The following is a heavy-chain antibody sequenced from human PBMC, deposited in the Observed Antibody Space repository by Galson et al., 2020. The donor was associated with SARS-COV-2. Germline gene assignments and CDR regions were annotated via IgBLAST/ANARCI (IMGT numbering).Heavy chain of an antibody. CDR3: ARDAYYYDFWSGYLSEANNDYYYYGMDV. D-gene: IGHD3-3*01. J-gene: IGHJ6*02. CDR1: GFTFSSYA. Sequence: GESLKISCAASGFTFSSYAMHWVRQAPGKGLEWVAVISYDGSNKYYADSVKGRFTISRDNSKNTLYLQMNSLRAEDTAVYYCARDAYYYDFWSGYLSEANNDYYYYGMDVWGQGTTVTVSS. V-gene: IGHV3-30-3*01. CDR2: ISYDGSNK.